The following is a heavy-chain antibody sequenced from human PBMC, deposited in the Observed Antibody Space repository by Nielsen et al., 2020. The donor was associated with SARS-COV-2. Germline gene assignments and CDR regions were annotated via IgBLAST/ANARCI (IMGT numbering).Heavy chain of an antibody. D-gene: IGHD3-22*01. CDR3: AIRSSGYYNWFDP. J-gene: IGHJ5*02. CDR1: GGSISSSSYY. V-gene: IGHV4-39*07. CDR2: IYHSGST. Sequence: SETLSLTCTVSGGSISSSSYYWGWIRQPPGKGLEWIGEIYHSGSTNYNPSLKSRVTISVDKSKNQFSLKLSSVTAADTAVYYCAIRSSGYYNWFDPWGQGTLVTVSS.